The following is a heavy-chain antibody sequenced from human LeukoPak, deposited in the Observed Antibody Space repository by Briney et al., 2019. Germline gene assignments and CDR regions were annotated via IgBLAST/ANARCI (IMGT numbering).Heavy chain of an antibody. J-gene: IGHJ6*03. CDR3: ARELSGGSYSDYNYYMDV. CDR1: GFTFSSYA. D-gene: IGHD1-26*01. V-gene: IGHV3-64*01. Sequence: GGSLRLSCAASGFTFSSYAMHWVRQAPGKGLEYVSAISTNGGSTYYANSVKGRFTISRDNSKNTLYLQMGSLREEDMAVYYCARELSGGSYSDYNYYMDVWGKGTTVTISS. CDR2: ISTNGGST.